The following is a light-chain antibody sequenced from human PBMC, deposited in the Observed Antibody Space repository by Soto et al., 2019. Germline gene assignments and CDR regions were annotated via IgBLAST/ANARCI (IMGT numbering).Light chain of an antibody. CDR3: QQYGSSPPYT. CDR1: QSVSNNY. J-gene: IGKJ2*01. CDR2: GSS. Sequence: EVVLTQSPGTLSLSPGERATLSCRASQSVSNNYFAWYQQKPGQAPRLLIFGSSDRATGIPDRFSGSGYGTDFTLTISRLEPEDFAVYYCQQYGSSPPYTFGQGTKLAIK. V-gene: IGKV3-20*01.